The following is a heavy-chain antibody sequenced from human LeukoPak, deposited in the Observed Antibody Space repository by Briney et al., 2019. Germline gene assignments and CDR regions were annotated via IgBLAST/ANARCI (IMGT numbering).Heavy chain of an antibody. CDR2: ISSSGSTI. CDR3: ARDAYSGYDFDY. Sequence: GGSLRLSCAASGFIFSSYEMNWVRQAPGKGLEWVSYISSSGSTIYYADSVKGRFTISRDNAKSSLYLQMNSLRAEDTAVYYCARDAYSGYDFDYWGQGTLVTVSS. CDR1: GFIFSSYE. D-gene: IGHD5-12*01. V-gene: IGHV3-48*03. J-gene: IGHJ4*02.